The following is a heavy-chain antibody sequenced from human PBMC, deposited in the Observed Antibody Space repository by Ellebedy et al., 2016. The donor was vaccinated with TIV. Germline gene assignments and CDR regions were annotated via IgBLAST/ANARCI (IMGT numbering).Heavy chain of an antibody. CDR1: GGSISSSNY. D-gene: IGHD4/OR15-4a*01. CDR2: IYYSGTT. J-gene: IGHJ4*02. V-gene: IGHV4-39*07. CDR3: ARVLTIGSYYFDY. Sequence: MPSETLSLTCTVSGGSISSSNYWGWIRQPPGKGLEWIGNIYYSGTTYYNPSLKSRVTISVDTSKNQFSLKLSSVTAADTAVYYCARVLTIGSYYFDYWGQGTLVTVSS.